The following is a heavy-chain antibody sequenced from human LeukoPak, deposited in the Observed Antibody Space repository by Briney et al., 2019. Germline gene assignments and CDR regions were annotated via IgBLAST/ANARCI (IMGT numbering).Heavy chain of an antibody. Sequence: GESLRISGQGCGYTFPPNWITWVRQMPGKGLEWMGGIDPSDSFTNYSPSFEGHVTISADKSINTAYLQWSSLKASDTAIYYCARRGGGNYGPVDFWGQGTLVTVSS. CDR1: GYTFPPNW. J-gene: IGHJ4*02. V-gene: IGHV5-10-1*01. CDR2: IDPSDSFT. D-gene: IGHD4-23*01. CDR3: ARRGGGNYGPVDF.